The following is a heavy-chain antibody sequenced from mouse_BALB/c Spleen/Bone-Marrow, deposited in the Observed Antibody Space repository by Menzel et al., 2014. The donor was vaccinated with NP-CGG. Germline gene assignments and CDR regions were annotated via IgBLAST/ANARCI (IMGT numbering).Heavy chain of an antibody. CDR2: IYPGDGDS. Sequence: QVQLQQSGPELVRPGASVKISCKASGYEFSDSWMNWVKQRPGQGLEWIGRIYPGDGDSIYNGKFKGKATLTSDKFSSTAYMQLSSLTSVDSADYFCARSLSVVTPMDYWGQGTSVTVSS. D-gene: IGHD1-1*01. CDR1: GYEFSDSW. V-gene: IGHV1-82*01. CDR3: ARSLSVVTPMDY. J-gene: IGHJ4*01.